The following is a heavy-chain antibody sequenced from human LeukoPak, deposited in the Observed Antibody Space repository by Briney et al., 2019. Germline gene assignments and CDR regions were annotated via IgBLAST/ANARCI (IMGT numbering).Heavy chain of an antibody. CDR1: GGSISSSSYY. D-gene: IGHD6-19*01. CDR3: ARDSSVAGFKYYFDY. J-gene: IGHJ4*02. V-gene: IGHV4-61*01. Sequence: SETLSLTCTVSGGSISSSSYYWSWIRQPPGKGLEWIGYIYYSGSTNYNPSLKSRVTISVDTSKNQFSLKLSSVTAADTAVYYCARDSSVAGFKYYFDYWGQGTLVTVSS. CDR2: IYYSGST.